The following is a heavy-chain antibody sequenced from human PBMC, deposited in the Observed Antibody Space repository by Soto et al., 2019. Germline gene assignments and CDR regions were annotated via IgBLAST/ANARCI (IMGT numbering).Heavy chain of an antibody. V-gene: IGHV1-69*01. D-gene: IGHD3-3*01. Sequence: QVQLVQSGAEVKKPGSSVKVSCKASGGTFSSYAISWVRQAPGQGLEWMGGIIPIFGTANYAQKFQGRVTITADESTSTAYMELSSLPSEDTAVYYCARAPLYDFWSGYYKGTYYYYGMDVWGQGTTVTVSS. J-gene: IGHJ6*02. CDR3: ARAPLYDFWSGYYKGTYYYYGMDV. CDR2: IIPIFGTA. CDR1: GGTFSSYA.